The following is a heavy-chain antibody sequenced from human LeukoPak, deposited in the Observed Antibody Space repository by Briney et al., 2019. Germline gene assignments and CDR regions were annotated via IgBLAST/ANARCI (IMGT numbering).Heavy chain of an antibody. J-gene: IGHJ4*02. CDR1: GFTFDDYA. D-gene: IGHD2-2*01. CDR2: SSGDGGST. CDR3: AKDISRNFVVVPAADY. V-gene: IGHV3-43*02. Sequence: PGGSLRLSCAASGFTFDDYAMHWVRQPPGTSLEWVSLSSGDGGSTYHADSVKGRFTVSRDNSKNSLYLQMNSLRTEDTALYYCAKDISRNFVVVPAADYWGQGTLVTVSS.